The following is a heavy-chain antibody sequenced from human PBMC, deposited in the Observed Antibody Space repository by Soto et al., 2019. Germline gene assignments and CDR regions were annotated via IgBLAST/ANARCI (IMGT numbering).Heavy chain of an antibody. J-gene: IGHJ4*02. Sequence: GASVKVSCKASGGTFSSYAISWVRQAPGQGLEWMGGIIPIFGTANYAQKFQGRVTITADESTSTAYMELSSLRSEDTAVYYCATVEPDTAMVTSFMYFDYWGQGTLVTVSS. CDR2: IIPIFGTA. D-gene: IGHD5-18*01. CDR3: ATVEPDTAMVTSFMYFDY. V-gene: IGHV1-69*13. CDR1: GGTFSSYA.